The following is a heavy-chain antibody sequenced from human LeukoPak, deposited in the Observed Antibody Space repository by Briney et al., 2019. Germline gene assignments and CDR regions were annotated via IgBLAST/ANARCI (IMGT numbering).Heavy chain of an antibody. J-gene: IGHJ4*02. CDR3: ARHGTGSSTFFDY. Sequence: PSETLSLTCTVSGGSISNYYWSWIRQPAGKGLEWIGRIHTSGSTNSNPSLKSRVIMSVDTSKNQFSLKLSSVTAADTAVYHCARHGTGSSTFFDYWGQGTLVTVSS. CDR2: IHTSGST. D-gene: IGHD6-6*01. CDR1: GGSISNYY. V-gene: IGHV4-4*07.